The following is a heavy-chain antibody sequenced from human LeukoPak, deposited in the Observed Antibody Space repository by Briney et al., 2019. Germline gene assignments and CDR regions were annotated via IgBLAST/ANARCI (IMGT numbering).Heavy chain of an antibody. V-gene: IGHV3-53*01. CDR1: GFIVSSNH. Sequence: GGSLRLSCAASGFIVSSNHMKWVRQAPGKGLEWVSVIYRDGDTSYADSVKGRFTTSRDTSTNTLYLQMNSLTADDTAVYYCARGGTMTTFSLFDYWGQGSLVIVSS. J-gene: IGHJ4*02. CDR2: IYRDGDT. D-gene: IGHD3-16*01. CDR3: ARGGTMTTFSLFDY.